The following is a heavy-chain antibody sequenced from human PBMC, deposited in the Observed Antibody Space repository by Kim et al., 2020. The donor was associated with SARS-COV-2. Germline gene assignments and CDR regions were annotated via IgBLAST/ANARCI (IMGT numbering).Heavy chain of an antibody. V-gene: IGHV4-59*01. D-gene: IGHD3-10*01. CDR1: DGPISSDH. J-gene: IGHJ4*02. Sequence: SETLSLTCTVSDGPISSDHWGWIRQPPGKGLEWIGYLYYTGSTSYSPSLNGRVTISLDTSKNQFSLKLNSVTAADTAVYYCARYSGSGKFDSWGQGALV. CDR2: LYYTGST. CDR3: ARYSGSGKFDS.